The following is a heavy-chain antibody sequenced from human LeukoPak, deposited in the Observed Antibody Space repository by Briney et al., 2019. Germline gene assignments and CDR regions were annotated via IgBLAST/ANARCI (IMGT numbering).Heavy chain of an antibody. CDR1: GGSISSSSYY. V-gene: IGHV4-39*01. CDR3: AAMVRGVIIVSY. CDR2: IYYSGST. D-gene: IGHD3-10*01. J-gene: IGHJ4*02. Sequence: SETLSLICTVPGGSISSSSYYWGWIRQPPGKGLEWIGSIYYSGSTYYNPSLKSRVTISVDTSKNQFSLKLSSVTAADTAVYYCAAMVRGVIIVSYWGQGTLVTVSS.